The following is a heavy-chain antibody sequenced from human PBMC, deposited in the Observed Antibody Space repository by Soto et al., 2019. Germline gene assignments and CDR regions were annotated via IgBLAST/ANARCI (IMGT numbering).Heavy chain of an antibody. V-gene: IGHV3-23*01. CDR3: AKVRRGDVTVKAPLFDY. CDR2: ISGSGGST. CDR1: GFTFSSYA. J-gene: IGHJ4*02. D-gene: IGHD4-4*01. Sequence: GESLKISCAASGFTFSSYAMSWVRQAPGKGLEWVSAISGSGGSTYYADSVKGRFTISRDNSKNTLYLQMNSLRAEDTAVYYCAKVRRGDVTVKAPLFDYWGQGTLVTVSS.